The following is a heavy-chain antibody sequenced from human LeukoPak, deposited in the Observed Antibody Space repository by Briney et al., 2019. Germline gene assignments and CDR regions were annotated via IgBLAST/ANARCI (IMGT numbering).Heavy chain of an antibody. V-gene: IGHV1-2*02. J-gene: IGHJ4*02. D-gene: IGHD1-26*01. CDR1: GYTFTAYY. CDR2: INPKSGGT. Sequence: ASVKVSCKASGYTFTAYYMHWVRQAPGQGLEWMGWINPKSGGTNYAQKFQGRVTMTRDTSTSTAYMDLSTLRPDDTAVYYCARDRSVVAVGAYFDYWGQGTLVTVSS. CDR3: ARDRSVVAVGAYFDY.